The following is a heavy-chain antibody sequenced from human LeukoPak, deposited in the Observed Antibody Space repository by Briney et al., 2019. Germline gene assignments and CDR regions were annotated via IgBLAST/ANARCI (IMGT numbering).Heavy chain of an antibody. J-gene: IGHJ4*02. CDR2: IIPIFGTA. Sequence: PGASVKVSCKASGGAFSSYAISWVRQAPGQGLEWMGGIIPIFGTANYAQKFQGRVTITADESPSTAYMELSSLRSEDTAVYYCARDHCSGGSCFYYFDYWGQGTLVTVSS. CDR1: GGAFSSYA. V-gene: IGHV1-69*01. CDR3: ARDHCSGGSCFYYFDY. D-gene: IGHD2-15*01.